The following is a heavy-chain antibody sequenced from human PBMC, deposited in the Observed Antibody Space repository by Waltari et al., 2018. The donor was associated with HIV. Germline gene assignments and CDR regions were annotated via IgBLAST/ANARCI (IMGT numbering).Heavy chain of an antibody. CDR1: GGSFSSYG. D-gene: IGHD3-10*01. Sequence: QVQLVQSGAEVKKHGSSVKVSCKASGGSFSSYGISWVRQAPGQGLEWMGGFIPVFGTPNYEQKFQGRVTITADESRSTVYMELSSLRSEDTAVYYCARDNGSGYAEMFDPWGQGTLVTVSS. CDR2: FIPVFGTP. J-gene: IGHJ5*02. V-gene: IGHV1-69*01. CDR3: ARDNGSGYAEMFDP.